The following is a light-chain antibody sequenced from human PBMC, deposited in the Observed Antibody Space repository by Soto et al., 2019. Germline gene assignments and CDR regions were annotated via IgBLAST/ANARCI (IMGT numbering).Light chain of an antibody. CDR3: QQYGSSPPYT. Sequence: EIVLTQSPGTLSLSPGERATLSCRASQSVSNNYIAWYQQTPGQAPRLLIFGSSDRATGIPDRFSGSGSGTDFTLIISRLEHEDFAVYYCQQYGSSPPYTFGQGTNLEI. CDR2: GSS. CDR1: QSVSNNY. V-gene: IGKV3-20*01. J-gene: IGKJ2*01.